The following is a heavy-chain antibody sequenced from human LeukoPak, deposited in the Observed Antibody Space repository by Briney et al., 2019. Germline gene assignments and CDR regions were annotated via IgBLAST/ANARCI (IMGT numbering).Heavy chain of an antibody. V-gene: IGHV3-53*01. D-gene: IGHD3-10*01. CDR1: GFTVSSNY. Sequence: GGSLRLSCAASGFTVSSNYMNWGRQAPGQGLEWGSVINSGGSTHYADSVKGRFTISRDNSKNTLYLQMNSLRAEDTAVYYCARDLYYYGSGSDNFLYYWGQGTLVTVSS. CDR3: ARDLYYYGSGSDNFLYY. J-gene: IGHJ4*02. CDR2: INSGGST.